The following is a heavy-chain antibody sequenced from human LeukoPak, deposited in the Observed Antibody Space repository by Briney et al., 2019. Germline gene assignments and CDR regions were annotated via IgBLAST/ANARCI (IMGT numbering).Heavy chain of an antibody. D-gene: IGHD2-2*01. CDR3: ARDGGNCSSTSCSGYYFDY. CDR1: GFTFSSYS. CDR2: ISSSSSYI. J-gene: IGHJ4*02. Sequence: KTGASLRLSCAASGFTFSSYSMNWVRQAPGKGLEWVSSISSSSSYIYYADSVKGRFTISRDNAKNSLYLQMNSLRAEDTAVYYCARDGGNCSSTSCSGYYFDYWGQGTLVTVSS. V-gene: IGHV3-21*01.